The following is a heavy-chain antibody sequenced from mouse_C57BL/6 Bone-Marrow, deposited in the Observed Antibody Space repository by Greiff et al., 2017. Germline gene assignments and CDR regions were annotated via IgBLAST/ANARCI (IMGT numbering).Heavy chain of an antibody. Sequence: VQLKESGAELVKPGASVKISCKASGYAFSSYWMNWVKQRPGKGLEWIGQIYPGDGDTNYNGKFKGKATLTADKSSSTAYMQLSSLTSEDSAVYFCARYGSSYSFYAMDYWGQGTSVTVSS. J-gene: IGHJ4*01. CDR1: GYAFSSYW. D-gene: IGHD1-1*01. CDR2: IYPGDGDT. V-gene: IGHV1-80*01. CDR3: ARYGSSYSFYAMDY.